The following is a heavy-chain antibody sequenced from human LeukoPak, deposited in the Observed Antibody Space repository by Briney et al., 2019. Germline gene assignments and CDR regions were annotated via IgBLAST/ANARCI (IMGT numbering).Heavy chain of an antibody. CDR2: ASYDGTNK. D-gene: IGHD2-2*01. CDR3: ARAAQLLAMYNWSDP. Sequence: GRSLRLSCAASGFIFSTYSIHWVRQAPGKGLEWVAIASYDGTNKYYADSVKGRFTISRDSAKNTLYLQMNSLTAQDTAVYYCARAAQLLAMYNWSDPWGQGTLVTVSS. CDR1: GFIFSTYS. V-gene: IGHV3-30-3*01. J-gene: IGHJ5*02.